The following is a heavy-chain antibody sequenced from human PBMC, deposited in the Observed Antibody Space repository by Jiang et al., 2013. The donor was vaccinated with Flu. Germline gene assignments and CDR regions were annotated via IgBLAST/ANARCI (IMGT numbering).Heavy chain of an antibody. Sequence: QTLSLTCAISGDSVSSKSAAWNWIRQSPSRGLEWLGRTYYRSKWYDDYAVSVQSRITINPDTSKNQFSLQLNSVTPEDTAIYYCARASTVLIAVAATFDYWGLREPWSPSP. CDR1: GDSVSSKSAA. J-gene: IGHJ4*02. V-gene: IGHV6-1*01. CDR3: ARASTVLIAVAATFDY. CDR2: TYYRSKWYD. D-gene: IGHD6-19*01.